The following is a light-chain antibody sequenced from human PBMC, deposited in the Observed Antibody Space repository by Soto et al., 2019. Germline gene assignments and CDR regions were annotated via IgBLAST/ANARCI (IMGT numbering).Light chain of an antibody. J-gene: IGLJ1*01. Sequence: QSALTQPASLSGSPGQSITISCTGTSSDLRYYSYVSWYQQHPGKAPKLMIYDVTTRPSGVSNRFSGSKSGDTASLTISGLQAEDEADYYCSSSTSSSPSFGTGTKVTVL. V-gene: IGLV2-14*03. CDR3: SSSTSSSPS. CDR2: DVT. CDR1: SSDLRYYSY.